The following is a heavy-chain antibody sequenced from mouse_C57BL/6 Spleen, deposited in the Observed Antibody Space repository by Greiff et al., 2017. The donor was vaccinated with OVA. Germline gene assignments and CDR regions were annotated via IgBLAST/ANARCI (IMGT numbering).Heavy chain of an antibody. CDR2: IYPGDGDT. CDR3: ARDATVVADY. CDR1: GYAFSSSW. J-gene: IGHJ2*01. V-gene: IGHV1-82*01. D-gene: IGHD1-1*01. Sequence: VHLVESGPELVKPGASVKISCKASGYAFSSSWMNWVKQRPGKGLEWIGRIYPGDGDTNYNGKFKGKATLTADKSSSTAYMQLSSLTSEDSAVYFCARDATVVADYWGQGTTLTVSS.